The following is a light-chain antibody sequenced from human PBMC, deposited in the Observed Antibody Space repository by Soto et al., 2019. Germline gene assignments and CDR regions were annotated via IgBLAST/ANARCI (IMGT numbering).Light chain of an antibody. J-gene: IGLJ3*02. V-gene: IGLV1-44*01. CDR3: AAWDDSLNAWA. CDR2: SSD. Sequence: QALVTQPPSASGTPGQRVTISCSGSSSNIGRNTVKWYRQLPGTAPKLLIGSSDQRPSGVPDRFSGSQSGTSASLAISGLQSEDEADYTCAAWDDSLNAWAFGGGTKLTVL. CDR1: SSNIGRNT.